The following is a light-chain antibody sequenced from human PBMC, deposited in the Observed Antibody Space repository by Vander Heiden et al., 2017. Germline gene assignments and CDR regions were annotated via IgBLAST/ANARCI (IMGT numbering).Light chain of an antibody. CDR3: QQRSNWT. CDR1: QSVSRY. Sequence: EIVLTQSPATLSLSPGERATLSCRASQSVSRYLAWYQQKPGQAPRLLIYDASNRATGIPARFSGSGSGTDFTLTISSLEPEDFAVYYCQQRSNWTFGQGTKAEIK. V-gene: IGKV3-11*01. J-gene: IGKJ1*01. CDR2: DAS.